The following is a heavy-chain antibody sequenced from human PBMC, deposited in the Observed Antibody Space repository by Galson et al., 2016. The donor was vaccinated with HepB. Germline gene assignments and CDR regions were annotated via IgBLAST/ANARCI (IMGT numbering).Heavy chain of an antibody. CDR1: GFTVSGNW. D-gene: IGHD5/OR15-5a*01. CDR3: AGVSRFQVDY. V-gene: IGHV3-66*02. Sequence: SLRLSCAASGFTVSGNWMSWVRQAPGKGLEWVSTSQRDGDTYYADSVMGRFTISRDNSENTLYLQTNNLRPDDTAVYYCAGVSRFQVDYWGQGTLVTVSS. J-gene: IGHJ4*02. CDR2: SQRDGDT.